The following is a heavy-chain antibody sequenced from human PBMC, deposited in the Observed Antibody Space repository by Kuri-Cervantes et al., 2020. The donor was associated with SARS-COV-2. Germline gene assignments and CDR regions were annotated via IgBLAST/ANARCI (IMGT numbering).Heavy chain of an antibody. D-gene: IGHD3-22*01. Sequence: GSLRLSCAVYGGSFSGYYWSWIRQPPGKGLEWIGEINHSGSTNYNPSLKSRVTISVDTSKNQFSLKLSSVTAADMAVYYCARGRNYYDSSGYFYYFDYWGQGTLVTVSS. J-gene: IGHJ4*02. CDR3: ARGRNYYDSSGYFYYFDY. CDR2: INHSGST. V-gene: IGHV4-34*01. CDR1: GGSFSGYY.